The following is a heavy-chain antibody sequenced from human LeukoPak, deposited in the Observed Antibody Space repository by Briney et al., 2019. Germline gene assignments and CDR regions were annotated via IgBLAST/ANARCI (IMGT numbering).Heavy chain of an antibody. CDR2: IRYDGSTK. CDR3: AKPRTDTFGFDAFAV. Sequence: TGGSLRLSCAVSGVTFRSYGMKWVRQAPGRGLEWVGFIRYDGSTKYYGDSVKDRFTISRDNSKNTLYLQMTGLGPEDTAMYYCAKPRTDTFGFDAFAVWGPGTIVTVSS. CDR1: GVTFRSYG. D-gene: IGHD2/OR15-2a*01. J-gene: IGHJ3*01. V-gene: IGHV3-30*02.